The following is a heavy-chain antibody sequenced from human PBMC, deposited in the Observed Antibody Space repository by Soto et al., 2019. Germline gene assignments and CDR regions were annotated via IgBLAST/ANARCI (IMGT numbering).Heavy chain of an antibody. CDR1: GGTFSSYA. J-gene: IGHJ6*02. D-gene: IGHD6-6*01. CDR2: IIPIFGTA. V-gene: IGHV1-69*12. Sequence: QVQLVQSGAEVKKPGSSVKVSCKASGGTFSSYAISWVRQAPGQGLEWMGGIIPIFGTANYAQKFQGRVTITADESTSTAYMELSSLRSEDTAVYYCARLPSRYYYYGMDVWGQGTTVTVSS. CDR3: ARLPSRYYYYGMDV.